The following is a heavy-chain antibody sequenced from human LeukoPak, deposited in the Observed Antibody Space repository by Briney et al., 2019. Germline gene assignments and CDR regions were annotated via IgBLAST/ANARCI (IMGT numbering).Heavy chain of an antibody. CDR1: GYTFTGYY. CDR2: INPNSGGT. V-gene: IGHV1-2*02. D-gene: IGHD2-2*01. J-gene: IGHJ4*02. CDR3: ARGQYQLPIDPDFDY. Sequence: ASVKVSCKASGYTFTGYYTHWVRQAPGQGLEWMGWINPNSGGTNYAQKFQGRVTMTRDTSISTAYMELSRLRSDDTAVYYCARGQYQLPIDPDFDYWGQGTLVTVSS.